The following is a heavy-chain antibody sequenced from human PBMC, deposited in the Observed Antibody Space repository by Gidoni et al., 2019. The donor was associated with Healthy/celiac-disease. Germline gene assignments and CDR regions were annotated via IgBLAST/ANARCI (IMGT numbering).Heavy chain of an antibody. CDR3: ARAQYYYDSSGSHGAEYFQH. V-gene: IGHV1-18*04. CDR1: GYTFTSYG. CDR2: ISAYNGNT. D-gene: IGHD3-22*01. J-gene: IGHJ1*01. Sequence: QVQLVQSGAEVKKPGASVKVSCKASGYTFTSYGISWVRQAPGQGLEWMGWISAYNGNTNYAQKLQGRVTMTTDTSTSTAYMELRSLRSDDTAVYYCARAQYYYDSSGSHGAEYFQHWGQGTLVTVSS.